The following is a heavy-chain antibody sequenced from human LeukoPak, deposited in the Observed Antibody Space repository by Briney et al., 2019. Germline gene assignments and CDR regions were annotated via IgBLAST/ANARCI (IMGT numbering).Heavy chain of an antibody. CDR1: GYTFTGYY. V-gene: IGHV1-2*02. CDR3: ARVPYYYDSSGYFAGVGYMDV. Sequence: ASVKVSCKASGYTFTGYYMHWVRQAPGQGLEWMGWINPNSGGTNYAQKFQGRVTMTRDTSISTAYIELSRLRSDDTAVYYCARVPYYYDSSGYFAGVGYMDVWGKGTTVTVSS. CDR2: INPNSGGT. J-gene: IGHJ6*03. D-gene: IGHD3-22*01.